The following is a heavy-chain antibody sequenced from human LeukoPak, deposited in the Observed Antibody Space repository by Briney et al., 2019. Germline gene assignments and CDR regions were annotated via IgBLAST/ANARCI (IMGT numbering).Heavy chain of an antibody. Sequence: ASVKVSCKASGGTFSSYAISWVRQATGQGLEWMGWMNPNSGNTGYAQKFQGRVTMTRDTSISTAYMELSRLKSDDTAVYYCASFYDYVWGSYRYPSDAFDIWGQGTMVTVSS. D-gene: IGHD3-16*02. CDR2: MNPNSGNT. CDR3: ASFYDYVWGSYRYPSDAFDI. CDR1: GGTFSSYA. V-gene: IGHV1-8*02. J-gene: IGHJ3*02.